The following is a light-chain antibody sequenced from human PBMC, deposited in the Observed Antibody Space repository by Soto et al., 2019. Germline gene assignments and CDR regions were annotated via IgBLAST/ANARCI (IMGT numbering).Light chain of an antibody. J-gene: IGLJ3*02. Sequence: QPVLTQPASVSGSPGQSITISCTGTSSDVGGYNYVSWYQQHPGKAPKLMIYEVSNRPSGVSNRFSGSKSGNTASLTISGLQAEDEADYYCSSYTSSSTPWFGGGTKLTVL. CDR3: SSYTSSSTPW. V-gene: IGLV2-14*01. CDR1: SSDVGGYNY. CDR2: EVS.